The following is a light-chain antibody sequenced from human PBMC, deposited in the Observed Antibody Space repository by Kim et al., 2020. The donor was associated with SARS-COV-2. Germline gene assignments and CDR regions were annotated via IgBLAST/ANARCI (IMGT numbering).Light chain of an antibody. CDR1: QSVSRS. V-gene: IGKV3-11*01. CDR2: DAS. Sequence: PGERATLSCRASQSVSRSFAWYQQKPGQTPRLLIYDASKRATGIPARFSGSGSGTDFTLTISSLEPEDFAVYYCQQRSNWPLTFGGGTKVDIK. J-gene: IGKJ4*01. CDR3: QQRSNWPLT.